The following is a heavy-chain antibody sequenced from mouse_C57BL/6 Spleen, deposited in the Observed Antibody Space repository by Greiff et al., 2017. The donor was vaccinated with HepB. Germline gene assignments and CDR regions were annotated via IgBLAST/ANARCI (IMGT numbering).Heavy chain of an antibody. Sequence: QVQLQQPGAELVRPGSSVKLSCKASGYTFTSYWMHWVQQRPIQGLDWIGNIDPSDSETHYNQKFKDKATLTVDKSSSTAYMQLSSLAAEDSAVYYCARKGSGYDEGFAYWGQGTLVTVSA. J-gene: IGHJ3*01. CDR1: GYTFTSYW. D-gene: IGHD3-2*02. CDR3: ARKGSGYDEGFAY. V-gene: IGHV1-52*01. CDR2: IDPSDSET.